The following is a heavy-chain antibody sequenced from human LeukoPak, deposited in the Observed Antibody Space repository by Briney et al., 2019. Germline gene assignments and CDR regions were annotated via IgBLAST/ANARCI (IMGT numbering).Heavy chain of an antibody. V-gene: IGHV3-33*01. D-gene: IGHD3-22*01. Sequence: GGSLRLSCAASGFTFSDYGIHWVRQAPGKGLEWVAVIWHDGSNKYYADSVKGRFTISRDNSKKTLYLQMNSLRAEDTAVYYCARGEPFYHISGYYYYFDYWGQGTLVTVSS. CDR3: ARGEPFYHISGYYYYFDY. J-gene: IGHJ4*02. CDR1: GFTFSDYG. CDR2: IWHDGSNK.